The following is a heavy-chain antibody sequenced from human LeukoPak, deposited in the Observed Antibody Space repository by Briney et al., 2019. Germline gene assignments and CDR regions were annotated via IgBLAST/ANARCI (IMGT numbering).Heavy chain of an antibody. J-gene: IGHJ4*02. D-gene: IGHD3-16*02. CDR1: GFTFSSYA. Sequence: PGGSLRLSCAASGFTFSSYAMSWVRQAPGKGLEWVSAISGSGGSTYCADSVKGRFTISRDNSKNTLYLQMNSLRAEDTAVYYCAKRGYDYVWGSYPDYWGQGTLVTVSS. V-gene: IGHV3-23*01. CDR2: ISGSGGST. CDR3: AKRGYDYVWGSYPDY.